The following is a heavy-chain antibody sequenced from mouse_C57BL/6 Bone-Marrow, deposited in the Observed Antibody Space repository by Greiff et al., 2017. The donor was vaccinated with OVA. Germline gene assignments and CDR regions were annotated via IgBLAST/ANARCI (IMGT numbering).Heavy chain of an antibody. CDR3: ARWRLRPYYYAMDY. J-gene: IGHJ4*01. CDR2: IDPSDSYT. V-gene: IGHV1-69*01. CDR1: GYTFTSYW. Sequence: QVQLQQSGAELVMPGASVKLSCKASGYTFTSYWMHWVKQRPGQGLEWIGEIDPSDSYTNYNQKFKGKSTLTVDKSSSTAYMQLSSLTSEDSAVYYCARWRLRPYYYAMDYWGQGTSVTVSS. D-gene: IGHD2-4*01.